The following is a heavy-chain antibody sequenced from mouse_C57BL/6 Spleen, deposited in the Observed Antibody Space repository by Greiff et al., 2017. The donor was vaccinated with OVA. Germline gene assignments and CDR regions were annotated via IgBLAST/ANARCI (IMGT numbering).Heavy chain of an antibody. V-gene: IGHV1-53*01. CDR1: GYTFTSYW. Sequence: VKLQQSGTELVKPGASVKLSCKASGYTFTSYWMHWVKQRPGQGLEWIGNINPSNGGTNYNEKFKSKATLTVDKSSSTAYMQLSSLTSEDSAVYYCAREGAGMYYFDYWGQGTTLTVSS. J-gene: IGHJ2*01. D-gene: IGHD3-3*01. CDR3: AREGAGMYYFDY. CDR2: INPSNGGT.